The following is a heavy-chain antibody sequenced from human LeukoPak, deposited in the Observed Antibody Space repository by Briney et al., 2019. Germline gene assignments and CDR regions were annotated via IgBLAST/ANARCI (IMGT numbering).Heavy chain of an antibody. J-gene: IGHJ6*03. CDR1: GYTFTAHY. CDR3: ARDRGDGYNYFMEV. D-gene: IGHD5-24*01. CDR2: INPNSGGT. Sequence: ASVKVSCKASGYTFTAHYIHWVRQAPGQGLEWMGLINPNSGGTNYAQEFQGRVTMTRDTSIKTAYMELSRLRSDDTAMYYCARDRGDGYNYFMEVWGKGTTVTVSS. V-gene: IGHV1-2*02.